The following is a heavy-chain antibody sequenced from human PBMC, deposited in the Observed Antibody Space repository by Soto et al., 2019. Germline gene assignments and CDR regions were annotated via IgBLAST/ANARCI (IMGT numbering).Heavy chain of an antibody. CDR3: ARDVVVPAAIFSGDYYYYGMDV. CDR1: GFTFKTYW. J-gene: IGHJ6*02. D-gene: IGHD2-2*01. CDR2: MNEDANKK. V-gene: IGHV3-7*01. Sequence: PGGSLRLSCEVSGFTFKTYWMSWVRQAPGKGLEWLANMNEDANKKYYVDSVKGRFTISRDNAKNSLYLQMNGLRAEDTAVYYCARDVVVPAAIFSGDYYYYGMDVWGQGTRSPSP.